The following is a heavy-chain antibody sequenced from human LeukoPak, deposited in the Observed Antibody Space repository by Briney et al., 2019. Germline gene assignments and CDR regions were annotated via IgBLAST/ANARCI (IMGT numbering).Heavy chain of an antibody. CDR1: GYTFTSYD. D-gene: IGHD3-3*01. CDR2: RNPNSGNT. CDR3: ARSYYDFWSGYNTNLYYFDY. Sequence: ASVTVSCKASGYTFTSYDINWVRQATGQGLEWMGWRNPNSGNTGYAQKFQGRVTITRNTSISTAYMELSSLRSEDTAVYYCARSYYDFWSGYNTNLYYFDYWGQGTLVTVSS. V-gene: IGHV1-8*03. J-gene: IGHJ4*02.